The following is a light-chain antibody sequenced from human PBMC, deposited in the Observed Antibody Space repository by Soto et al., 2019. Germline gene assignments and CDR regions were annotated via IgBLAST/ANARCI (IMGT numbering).Light chain of an antibody. CDR2: LVS. CDR1: QSLLHSSGYNY. CDR3: MQALQTPLT. V-gene: IGKV2-28*01. Sequence: DVVMTHSPLSLPVTLGQPASISCRSSQSLLHSSGYNYVDWYLQKPGQSPQLLIYLVSNRASGVPERFSGSGSGTDFTLKISRVEAEDVGHYYCMQALQTPLTFGQGTRLEIK. J-gene: IGKJ5*01.